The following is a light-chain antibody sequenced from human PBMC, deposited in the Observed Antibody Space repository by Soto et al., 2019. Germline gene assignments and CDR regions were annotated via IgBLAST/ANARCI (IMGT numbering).Light chain of an antibody. CDR1: SNDVGRFNY. CDR3: SSFMHGPSYV. CDR2: EVN. V-gene: IGLV2-8*01. Sequence: QSVLTQAPSASGSPGQSVTISCAGTSNDVGRFNYVSWYQRHPGKAPKLIIYEVNKRPSGVPDRFSGSKSGNTASLTVSGLQAEDEADYFCSSFMHGPSYVFGTGTKVTVL. J-gene: IGLJ1*01.